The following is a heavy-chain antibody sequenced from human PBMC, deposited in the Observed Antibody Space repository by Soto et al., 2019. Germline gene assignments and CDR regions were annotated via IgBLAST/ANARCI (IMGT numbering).Heavy chain of an antibody. V-gene: IGHV5-51*01. CDR2: IYPGDSDT. CDR1: GYSFTSYW. D-gene: IGHD6-13*01. CDR3: ARSLAAAVGLTGYYYYGMDV. Sequence: PGESLRISCKGSGYSFTSYWIGWVRQMPGKGLEWMGIIYPGDSDTRYSPSFQGQVTISADKSISTAYLQWSSLKASDTAMYYCARSLAAAVGLTGYYYYGMDVWGQGTTVTVYS. J-gene: IGHJ6*02.